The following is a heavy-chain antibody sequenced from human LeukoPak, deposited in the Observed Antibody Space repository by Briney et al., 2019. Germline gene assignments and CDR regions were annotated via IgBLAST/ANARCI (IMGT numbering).Heavy chain of an antibody. Sequence: PGRSLRLSCAASGFIFSDYWMSWVCQAPGKGVEWVANIKQDESEIFYVESVKGRFTISRDNAKNSLYLEMGSLRAEDTAVYYCVKPLLFIRGLGDNWGQGTLVTVSS. CDR2: IKQDESEI. V-gene: IGHV3-7*01. CDR1: GFIFSDYW. J-gene: IGHJ4*02. CDR3: VKPLLFIRGLGDN. D-gene: IGHD3-10*01.